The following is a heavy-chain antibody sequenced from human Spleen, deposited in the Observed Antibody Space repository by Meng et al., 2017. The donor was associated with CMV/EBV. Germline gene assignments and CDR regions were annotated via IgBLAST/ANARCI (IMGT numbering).Heavy chain of an antibody. J-gene: IGHJ3*02. CDR2: ISINNGNT. D-gene: IGHD1-26*01. V-gene: IGHV1-18*01. CDR1: GYTFASYG. Sequence: SGYTFASYGIHWVRQAPGQGLEWMGWISINNGNTKSAQKLQDRVTMTSDTSTNTAYMELRSLRSDDTAVYFCARGLIGGIVGCLDIWGQGTMVTVSS. CDR3: ARGLIGGIVGCLDI.